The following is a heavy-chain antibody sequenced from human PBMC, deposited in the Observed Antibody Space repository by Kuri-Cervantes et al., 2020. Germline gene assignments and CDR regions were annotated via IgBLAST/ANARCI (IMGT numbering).Heavy chain of an antibody. V-gene: IGHV5-51*01. CDR3: ARRRYYDSSGYYYNFDP. D-gene: IGHD3-22*01. J-gene: IGHJ5*02. CDR2: IYPSDSDT. Sequence: GGSLRLSCKASGYSFNKNWIGWVRQMPGKGLEWMGVIYPSDSDTRYSPSFQGQVTISADKSISTAYLQWSSLKASDTAMYYCARRRYYDSSGYYYNFDPWGQGTLVTVSS. CDR1: GYSFNKNW.